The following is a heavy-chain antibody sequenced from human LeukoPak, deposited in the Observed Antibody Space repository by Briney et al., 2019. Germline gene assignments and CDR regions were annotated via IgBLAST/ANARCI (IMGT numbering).Heavy chain of an antibody. CDR1: GFTVSSNY. D-gene: IGHD6-13*01. V-gene: IGHV3-53*01. CDR3: ASSGSSSWFPLPPFDY. J-gene: IGHJ4*02. Sequence: GGSLRLSCAASGFTVSSNYMSWVRQAPGKGLEWVSVIYSGGSTYYADSVKGRFTISRDNSKNTLYLQMNSLRAEDTAVYYCASSGSSSWFPLPPFDYWGQGTLVTVSS. CDR2: IYSGGST.